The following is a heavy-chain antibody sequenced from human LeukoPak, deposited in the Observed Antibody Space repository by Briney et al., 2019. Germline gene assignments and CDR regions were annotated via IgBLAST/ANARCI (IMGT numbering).Heavy chain of an antibody. V-gene: IGHV1-2*02. CDR1: GYTFTGYY. Sequence: ASVKVSCKASGYTFTGYYMHWVRQAPGQGLEWMGWINPNSGGTNYAQKFQGRVTMTRDTSISTAYMELSRLRSDDTAVDDCASLGFLGYCSGGSCDNWFDPWGQGTLVTV. D-gene: IGHD2-15*01. CDR3: ASLGFLGYCSGGSCDNWFDP. CDR2: INPNSGGT. J-gene: IGHJ5*02.